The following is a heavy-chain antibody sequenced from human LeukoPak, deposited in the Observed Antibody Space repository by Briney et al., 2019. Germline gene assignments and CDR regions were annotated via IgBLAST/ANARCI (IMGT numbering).Heavy chain of an antibody. J-gene: IGHJ3*02. CDR2: IWYGGSNK. Sequence: GGSLRLSCAASGFTFSSYAMHWVRQAPGKGLEWVAVIWYGGSNKYYADSVKGRFTISRDNSKNTLYLQMNSLRAEDTAVYYCAKEWLQSLDIWGQGTMVTVSS. CDR3: AKEWLQSLDI. V-gene: IGHV3-30*02. CDR1: GFTFSSYA. D-gene: IGHD3-22*01.